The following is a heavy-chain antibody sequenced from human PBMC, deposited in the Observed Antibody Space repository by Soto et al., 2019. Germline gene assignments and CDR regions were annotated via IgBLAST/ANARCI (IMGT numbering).Heavy chain of an antibody. CDR2: IWYDGSNK. D-gene: IGHD3-10*01. Sequence: GGSLRLSCAASGFTFSSYGMHWVRQAPGKGLEWVAVIWYDGSNKYYADSVKGRFTISRDNSKNTLYLQMNSLRAEDTAVYYCARDYYGSIVDPWGQGTLVTVSS. V-gene: IGHV3-33*01. CDR1: GFTFSSYG. CDR3: ARDYYGSIVDP. J-gene: IGHJ5*02.